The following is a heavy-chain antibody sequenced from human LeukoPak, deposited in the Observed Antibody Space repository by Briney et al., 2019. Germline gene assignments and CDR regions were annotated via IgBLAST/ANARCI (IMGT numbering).Heavy chain of an antibody. CDR1: GFTISNYY. V-gene: IGHV3-53*04. Sequence: GGSLRLSCAASGFTISNYYMSWVRQAPGKGLEWVSVIYTGGNTYYTDAVKGRFTISRHNSKNTLYLQMNNLRAEDTAVYYCARGGLATTIDYWGRGTLVTVSS. CDR3: ARGGLATTIDY. D-gene: IGHD1-1*01. J-gene: IGHJ4*02. CDR2: IYTGGNT.